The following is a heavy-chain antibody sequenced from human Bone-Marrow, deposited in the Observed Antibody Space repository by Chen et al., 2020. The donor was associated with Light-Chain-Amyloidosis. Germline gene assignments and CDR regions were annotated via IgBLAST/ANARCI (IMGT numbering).Heavy chain of an antibody. Sequence: QLQLQESGPGLVKPSETLSLSCTVSGGSISSSSYYWGWIRQPPGKGLEWLGIIYYSGATYNNPSRESRLTISVDTSKNQFSLKLTSVTAADTAIYYCARRSYGSGWYDYWGQGTLVTVSS. D-gene: IGHD6-19*01. CDR1: GGSISSSSYY. J-gene: IGHJ4*02. V-gene: IGHV4-39*01. CDR3: ARRSYGSGWYDY. CDR2: IYYSGAT.